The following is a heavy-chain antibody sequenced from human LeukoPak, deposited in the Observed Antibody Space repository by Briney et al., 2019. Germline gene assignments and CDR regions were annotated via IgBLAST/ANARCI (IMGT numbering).Heavy chain of an antibody. CDR3: ARELVGATTFDY. CDR2: IYYSGST. CDR1: GGSISDAAYY. Sequence: PSETLSLTCTVSGGSISDAAYYWSWIRQYPGEGLEWIGYIYYSGSTSYNPSLKSRVTISVDRSKNQFSLKLSSVTAADTAVYYCARELVGATTFDYWGQGTLVTVSS. V-gene: IGHV4-31*03. J-gene: IGHJ4*02. D-gene: IGHD1-26*01.